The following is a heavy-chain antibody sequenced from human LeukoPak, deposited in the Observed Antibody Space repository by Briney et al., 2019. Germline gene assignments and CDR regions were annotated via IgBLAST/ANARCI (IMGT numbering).Heavy chain of an antibody. CDR2: TYYRSKWYN. CDR3: ARGVFGSSWYSYYFDY. CDR1: GDSVSSNIAA. Sequence: PSQTLSLTCAISGDSVSSNIAAWNWIRQSPSRGLERLGRTYYRSKWYNDYAVSVKSRITINPDTSKNQFSLQLNSVTPEDTAVYYCARGVFGSSWYSYYFDYWGQGTLVTVSS. D-gene: IGHD6-13*01. V-gene: IGHV6-1*01. J-gene: IGHJ4*02.